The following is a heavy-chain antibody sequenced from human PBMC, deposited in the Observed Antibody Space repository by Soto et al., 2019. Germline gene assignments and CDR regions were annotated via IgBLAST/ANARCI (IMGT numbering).Heavy chain of an antibody. CDR3: AGGRIAARLGYWYFDL. V-gene: IGHV4-59*08. Sequence: QVQLQESGPGLVKPSETLSLTCTVSGGSISSYYWSWIRQPPGKGLEWIGYIYYSGSTNYNPSLKSRVTISVDTSKNQFSLKLSSVTAADTAVYYCAGGRIAARLGYWYFDLWGRGTLVTVSS. CDR2: IYYSGST. CDR1: GGSISSYY. J-gene: IGHJ2*01. D-gene: IGHD6-6*01.